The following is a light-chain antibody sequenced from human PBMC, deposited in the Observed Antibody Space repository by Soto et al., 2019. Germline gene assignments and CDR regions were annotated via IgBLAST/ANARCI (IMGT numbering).Light chain of an antibody. J-gene: IGKJ5*01. CDR1: QTISTY. CDR3: QQLHGYPIT. V-gene: IGKV1-9*01. Sequence: DIQMTQSPSPLSASVGDRFTITCRASQTISTYLNWYQQKPGKAPKLLIYAASTLQSGVPSRFSGSGSGTEFTLTISSLQPEDFATYYCQQLHGYPITFGQGTRLEIK. CDR2: AAS.